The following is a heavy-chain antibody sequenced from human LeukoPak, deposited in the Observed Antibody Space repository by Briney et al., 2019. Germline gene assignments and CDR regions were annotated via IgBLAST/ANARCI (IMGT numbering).Heavy chain of an antibody. Sequence: GGSLRLSCAASGFTFSSYSMNWVRQAPGKGLEWVSLIYSGGNTYYADSVKGRFTISRDNSKNTLYLQMNSLRDEDTAVYYCARGNNYDILTGYYKPPFFDYWGQGTLVTVSS. CDR2: IYSGGNT. V-gene: IGHV3-53*01. D-gene: IGHD3-9*01. CDR3: ARGNNYDILTGYYKPPFFDY. CDR1: GFTFSSYS. J-gene: IGHJ4*02.